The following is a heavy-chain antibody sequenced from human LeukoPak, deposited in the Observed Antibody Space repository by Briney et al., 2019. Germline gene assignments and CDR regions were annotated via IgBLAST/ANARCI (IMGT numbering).Heavy chain of an antibody. J-gene: IGHJ4*02. CDR2: ISGSGGST. V-gene: IGHV3-23*01. CDR1: GFTFSSYA. D-gene: IGHD4-17*01. CDR3: ASCYGDYDPRAATFDY. Sequence: HPGGSLRLSCAASGFTFSSYAMSWVRQAPGKGLEWVSAISGSGGSTYYADSVKGRFTISRDNAKNSLYLQMNSLRAEDTAVYYCASCYGDYDPRAATFDYWGQGTLVTVSS.